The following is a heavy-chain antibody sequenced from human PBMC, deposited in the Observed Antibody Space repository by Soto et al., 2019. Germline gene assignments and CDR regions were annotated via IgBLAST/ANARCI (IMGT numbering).Heavy chain of an antibody. CDR1: DGSFSNNY. CDR3: AMSLWFGTQPEI. CDR2: ISPSGTT. J-gene: IGHJ4*02. V-gene: IGHV4-34*01. Sequence: QVQLQQWGAGLVKPSETLSLTCGVYDGSFSNNYWTWFRQPPGKGLEWIGEISPSGTTKYIPPLKSRVTISLDTSKMHSSLKVTSVTAADTAVYYCAMSLWFGTQPEIWGQGTLVTVSS. D-gene: IGHD3-10*01.